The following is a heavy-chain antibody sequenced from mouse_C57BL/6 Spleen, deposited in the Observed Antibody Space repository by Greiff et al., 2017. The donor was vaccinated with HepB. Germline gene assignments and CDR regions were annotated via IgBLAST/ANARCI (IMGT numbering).Heavy chain of an antibody. D-gene: IGHD2-4*01. CDR3: ARVNYGGSWFAY. CDR1: GYTFTSYW. J-gene: IGHJ3*01. CDR2: IYPSDSET. Sequence: QVQLQQPGAELVRPGSSVKLSCKASGYTFTSYWMDWVKQRPGQGLEWIGNIYPSDSETHYNQKFKDKATLTVDKSSSTAYMQLSSLTSEDSAVYYCARVNYGGSWFAYWGQGTLVTVSA. V-gene: IGHV1-61*01.